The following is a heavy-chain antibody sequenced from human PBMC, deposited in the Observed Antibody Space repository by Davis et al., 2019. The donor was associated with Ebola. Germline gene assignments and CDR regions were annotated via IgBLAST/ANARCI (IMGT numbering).Heavy chain of an antibody. V-gene: IGHV3-74*01. D-gene: IGHD5-18*01. CDR2: INSDGSST. J-gene: IGHJ6*02. CDR1: VFTFSSYW. Sequence: GESLKISCAASVFTFSSYWMHWVRQAPGKGLVWVSRINSDGSSTSYADSVKGRFTISRDNAKNTLYLQMNSLRAEDTAVYYCARTGGYSYGRYYYYYGMDVWGQGTTVTVSS. CDR3: ARTGGYSYGRYYYYYGMDV.